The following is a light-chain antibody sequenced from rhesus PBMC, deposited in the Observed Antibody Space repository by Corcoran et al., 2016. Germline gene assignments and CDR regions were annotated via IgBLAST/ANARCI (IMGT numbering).Light chain of an antibody. CDR2: DAA. CDR3: QQGYSPPYS. J-gene: IGKJ2*01. V-gene: IGKV1-18*01. Sequence: DIQMTQSPSSLSASVGDKVTINCRVSQGISRWLAWYQQKPGTAPDLLGNDAASLQSGVPSRFSGSGSGTVYTLTISSLQPEDFATYYCQQGYSPPYSVGQGTKVEIK. CDR1: QGISRW.